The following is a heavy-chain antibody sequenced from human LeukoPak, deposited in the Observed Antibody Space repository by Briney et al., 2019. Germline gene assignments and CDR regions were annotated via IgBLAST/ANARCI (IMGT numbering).Heavy chain of an antibody. CDR3: ARDSSRDCYYYYMDV. V-gene: IGHV4-39*07. Sequence: SETLSLTCTVSGGSISSSSYYWGWIRQPPGKGLEWIGSIYYSGSTYYNPSLKSRVTISVDTSKNQFSLKLSSVTAADTAVYYCARDSSRDCYYYYMDVWGKGTTVTVSS. D-gene: IGHD6-13*01. CDR2: IYYSGST. J-gene: IGHJ6*03. CDR1: GGSISSSSYY.